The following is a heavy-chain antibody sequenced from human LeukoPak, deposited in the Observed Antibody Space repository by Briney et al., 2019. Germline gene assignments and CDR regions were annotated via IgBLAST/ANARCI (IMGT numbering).Heavy chain of an antibody. CDR1: GGSFSGYY. V-gene: IGHV4-59*01. CDR2: IYYSGST. J-gene: IGHJ5*02. Sequence: SETLSLTCAVYGGSFSGYYWSWIRQPPGKGLEWIGYIYYSGSTNYKPSVKSRVTISVDTSKNQFSLKLSSVTAADTAVYYCARGGYYGSGNDFRFDPWGQGTLVTVSS. D-gene: IGHD3-10*01. CDR3: ARGGYYGSGNDFRFDP.